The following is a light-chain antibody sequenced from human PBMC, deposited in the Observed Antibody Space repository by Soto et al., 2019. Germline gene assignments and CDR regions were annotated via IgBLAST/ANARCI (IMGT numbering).Light chain of an antibody. V-gene: IGKV1-5*03. CDR2: KAS. Sequence: DIQMTQSPSTLSASVGDRVTITCRASQSISSWLAWYQQKPGKAPKLLIYKASSLESGVPSRFSGSGSGTAFTLTISSLQPDDFATYYCQQYNSWLTFGGGTKVEIK. J-gene: IGKJ4*01. CDR3: QQYNSWLT. CDR1: QSISSW.